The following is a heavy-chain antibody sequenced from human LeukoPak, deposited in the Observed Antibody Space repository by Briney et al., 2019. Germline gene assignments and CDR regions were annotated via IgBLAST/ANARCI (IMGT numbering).Heavy chain of an antibody. CDR3: AKDAYDYVVIGYNWFDP. J-gene: IGHJ5*02. V-gene: IGHV1-8*01. CDR2: MNPNSGNT. D-gene: IGHD3-16*01. Sequence: ASVKVSCKASGYTFTSYDINWVRQATGQGLEWMGWMNPNSGNTGYAQKFQGRVTMTRNTSISTAYMELSSLRSEDTAVYYCAKDAYDYVVIGYNWFDPWGQGTLVTVSS. CDR1: GYTFTSYD.